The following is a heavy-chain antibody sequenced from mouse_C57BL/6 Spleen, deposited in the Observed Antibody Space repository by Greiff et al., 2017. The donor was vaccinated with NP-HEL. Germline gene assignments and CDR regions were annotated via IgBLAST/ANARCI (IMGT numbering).Heavy chain of an antibody. CDR1: GYTFTDYY. J-gene: IGHJ2*01. Sequence: VQLQESGAELVRPGASVKLSCKASGYTFTDYYINWVKQRPGQGLEWIARIYPGSGNTYYNEKFKGKATLTAEKSSSTAYMQLSSLTSEDSAVYFCARHYYGSSYVEYFDYWGQGTTLTVSS. D-gene: IGHD1-1*01. CDR3: ARHYYGSSYVEYFDY. CDR2: IYPGSGNT. V-gene: IGHV1-76*01.